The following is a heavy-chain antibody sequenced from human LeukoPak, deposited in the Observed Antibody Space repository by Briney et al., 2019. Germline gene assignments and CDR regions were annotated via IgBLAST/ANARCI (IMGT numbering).Heavy chain of an antibody. CDR2: IDYSGGR. Sequence: SETLSLTCSVSGGSISSYSWTWIRQPPGKGLEWIGFIDYSGGRNYNPSLKSRVTISADPSKNQFSLNLTSVTAADTAVYFCARDHPVADWAADIWGRGTLVTVSS. V-gene: IGHV4-59*01. D-gene: IGHD3-9*01. J-gene: IGHJ3*02. CDR1: GGSISSYS. CDR3: ARDHPVADWAADI.